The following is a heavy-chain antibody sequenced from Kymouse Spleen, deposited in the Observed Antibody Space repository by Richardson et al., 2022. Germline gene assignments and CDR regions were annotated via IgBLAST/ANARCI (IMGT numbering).Heavy chain of an antibody. J-gene: IGHJ6*02. CDR1: GGSFSGYY. CDR2: INHSGST. Sequence: QVQLQQWGAGLLKPSETLSLTCAVYGGSFSGYYWSWIRQPPGKGLEWIGEINHSGSTNYNPSLKSRVTISVDTSKNQFSLKLSSVTAADTAVYYCARGLTGTTYYYGMDVWGQGTTVTVSS. D-gene: IGHD1-7*01. CDR3: ARGLTGTTYYYGMDV. V-gene: IGHV4-34*01.